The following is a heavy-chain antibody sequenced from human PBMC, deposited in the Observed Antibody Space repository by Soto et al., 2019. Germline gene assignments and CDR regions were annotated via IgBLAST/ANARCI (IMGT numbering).Heavy chain of an antibody. CDR3: ARVESRGYFGETDY. D-gene: IGHD3-22*01. CDR1: GYTFTSYD. CDR2: MNPNSGNT. Sequence: QVQLVQSGAEVKKPGASVKVSCKASGYTFTSYDINWVRQATGQGLEWMGWMNPNSGNTGYAQKFQGRVTMTRNTSISTDHMELSSLRSEDTAVYYCARVESRGYFGETDYWGQGTLVTVSS. V-gene: IGHV1-8*01. J-gene: IGHJ4*02.